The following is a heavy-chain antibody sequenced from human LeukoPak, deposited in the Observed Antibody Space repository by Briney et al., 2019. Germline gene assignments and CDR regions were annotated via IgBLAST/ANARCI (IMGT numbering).Heavy chain of an antibody. Sequence: GGSLRLSCAASGFTFSSYSMNWVRQAPGKGLEWVSYISSSSSTIYYADSVKGRFTISRDNAKNSLYLQMNSLRAEDTAVYYCARVGGRYSHGYWFDPWGQGTLVTVSS. V-gene: IGHV3-48*01. J-gene: IGHJ5*02. D-gene: IGHD5-18*01. CDR2: ISSSSSTI. CDR1: GFTFSSYS. CDR3: ARVGGRYSHGYWFDP.